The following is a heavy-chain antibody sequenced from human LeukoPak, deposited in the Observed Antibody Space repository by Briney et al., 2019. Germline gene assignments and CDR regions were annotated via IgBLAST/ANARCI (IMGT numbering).Heavy chain of an antibody. CDR1: GGTFSSYA. CDR2: IIPIFGTA. D-gene: IGHD6-19*01. J-gene: IGHJ4*02. CDR3: ARVPDLIAVAYFDY. Sequence: RASVKVSCKASGGTFSSYAISWVRQAPGQGLEWMGGIIPIFGTANYAQKFQGRVTITTDESTSTAYMELSSLRSEDTAVYYCARVPDLIAVAYFDYWGQGTLVTVSS. V-gene: IGHV1-69*05.